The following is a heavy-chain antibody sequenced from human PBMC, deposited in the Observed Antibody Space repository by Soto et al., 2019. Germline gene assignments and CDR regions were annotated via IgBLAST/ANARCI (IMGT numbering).Heavy chain of an antibody. CDR3: ARGGLGYCSGGSCYAGCYYYGMDV. CDR2: IYYSGST. V-gene: IGHV4-59*01. CDR1: GGSISSYY. D-gene: IGHD2-15*01. J-gene: IGHJ6*02. Sequence: SETLSLTCTVSGGSISSYYWSWIRQPPGKGPEWIGYIYYSGSTDYNPSLRSRVTISVDTSKNQFSLKLSSVTAADTAVYYCARGGLGYCSGGSCYAGCYYYGMDVWGQGTTVTVSS.